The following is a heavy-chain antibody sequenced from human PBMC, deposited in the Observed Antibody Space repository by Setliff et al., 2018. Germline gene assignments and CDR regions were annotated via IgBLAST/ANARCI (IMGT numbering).Heavy chain of an antibody. CDR3: AKQKNTGYGQPMDS. D-gene: IGHD5-12*01. CDR1: GFNFSINDMTYG. V-gene: IGHV3-23*01. Sequence: AGGSLRLSCAASGFNFSINDMTYGMSWVRQAPGKGLQWVSGISGNSGSTYYAASVKGRFTISRDNSKNTLYLQMNSLRAEDTALYFCAKQKNTGYGQPMDSWGQGVQVTVSS. J-gene: IGHJ4*02. CDR2: ISGNSGST.